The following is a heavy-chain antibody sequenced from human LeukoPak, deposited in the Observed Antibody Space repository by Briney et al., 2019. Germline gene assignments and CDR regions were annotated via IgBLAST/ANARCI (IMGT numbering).Heavy chain of an antibody. CDR2: INPSNGGT. CDR1: GYAFSVYY. Sequence: ASVTVSCTASGYAFSVYYMHWVRQAPGQGLEWMGWINPSNGGTNYAQNFQGRVTMTRDTSISTAYMELSSLTSDDTAVYYCARGPTYYDSSGYRLEYWGQGTLVTVSS. CDR3: ARGPTYYDSSGYRLEY. D-gene: IGHD3-22*01. J-gene: IGHJ4*02. V-gene: IGHV1-2*02.